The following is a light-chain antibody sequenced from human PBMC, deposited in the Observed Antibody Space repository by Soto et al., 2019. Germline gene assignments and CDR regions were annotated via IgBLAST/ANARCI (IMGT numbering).Light chain of an antibody. V-gene: IGKV1-27*01. Sequence: DVQVTQSPASLSASVGDRVNISCRTSRGICNYLAWYQQKSGQIPKLLINAASSLQSGVPSRFSGSGSGTDFTLSISSLQPEDVATYYCQKYDSAPRTFGQGTKVEIK. CDR3: QKYDSAPRT. J-gene: IGKJ1*01. CDR2: AAS. CDR1: RGICNY.